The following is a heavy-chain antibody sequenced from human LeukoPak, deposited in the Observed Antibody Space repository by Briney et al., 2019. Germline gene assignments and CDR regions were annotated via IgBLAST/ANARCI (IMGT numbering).Heavy chain of an antibody. CDR1: GFTFSFYS. CDR2: ISSSSNYI. CDR3: ARDLHGETFTTPNCS. J-gene: IGHJ4*02. Sequence: PGGSLRLSCAASGFTFSFYSMNWVRQAPGKGLEWISSISSSSNYIYYADSVKGRFTISRDNAKNSLYLQMNSLRADDTAMYYCARDLHGETFTTPNCSWGQGTLVTVSS. D-gene: IGHD2-2*01. V-gene: IGHV3-21*01.